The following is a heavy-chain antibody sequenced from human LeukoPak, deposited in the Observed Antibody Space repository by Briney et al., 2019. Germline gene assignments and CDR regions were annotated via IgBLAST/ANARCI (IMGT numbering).Heavy chain of an antibody. CDR1: GYSISSGYY. CDR2: IYYSGST. Sequence: PSETLSLTCTVSGYSISSGYYWGWIRQPPGKGLEWIGYIYYSGSTYYNPSLKSRVTISVDTSKNQFSLKLSSVTAADTAVYYCARVPPDGDWGQGTLVTVSS. V-gene: IGHV4-38-2*02. J-gene: IGHJ4*02. D-gene: IGHD4-17*01. CDR3: ARVPPDGD.